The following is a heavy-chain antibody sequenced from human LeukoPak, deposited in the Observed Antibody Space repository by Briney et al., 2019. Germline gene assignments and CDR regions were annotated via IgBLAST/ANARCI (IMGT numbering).Heavy chain of an antibody. CDR2: IYYSGST. V-gene: IGHV4-39*01. D-gene: IGHD3-16*01. CDR3: ARHGDLAY. CDR1: GGSISSSSYY. Sequence: SETLSLTCTVSGGSISSSSYYWGWIRQPPGKGLEWIGSIYYSGSTYYNPSLKSRVTISVDTSKNQFSLKLSSVTAADTAVYYCARHGDLAYWGQGTLVTVSS. J-gene: IGHJ4*02.